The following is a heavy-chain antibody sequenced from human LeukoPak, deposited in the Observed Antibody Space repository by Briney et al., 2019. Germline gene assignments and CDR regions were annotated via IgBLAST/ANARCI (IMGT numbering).Heavy chain of an antibody. CDR2: ISGHGGST. CDR3: AKCSGGSCYSGVDY. V-gene: IGHV3-23*01. D-gene: IGHD2-15*01. Sequence: GGSLRLSCAASGFTFSSYAMSWVRQAPGKGLEWVSVISGHGGSTYYADSVKGRFTISRDNSKNTLYLQMNSLRAEDTAVYYCAKCSGGSCYSGVDYWGQGTLVTV. J-gene: IGHJ4*02. CDR1: GFTFSSYA.